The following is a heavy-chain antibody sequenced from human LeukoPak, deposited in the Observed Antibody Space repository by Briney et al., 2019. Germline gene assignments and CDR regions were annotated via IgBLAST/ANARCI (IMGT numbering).Heavy chain of an antibody. Sequence: ASVTVSCTASGYTFTGYYLHWVRQAPGQGLEWMGWINPNSGGTNYAQKFQGRVTMTRDTSISTAYMEVSRLRSDDTAVYYCARVGGPGYSSGWYGYWGQGTLVTVSS. D-gene: IGHD6-19*01. V-gene: IGHV1-2*02. CDR2: INPNSGGT. J-gene: IGHJ4*02. CDR3: ARVGGPGYSSGWYGY. CDR1: GYTFTGYY.